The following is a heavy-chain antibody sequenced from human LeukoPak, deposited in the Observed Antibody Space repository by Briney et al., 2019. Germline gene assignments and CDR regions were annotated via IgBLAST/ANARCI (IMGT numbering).Heavy chain of an antibody. CDR3: ARGGRVPAAKVDY. D-gene: IGHD2-2*01. CDR1: GGSISSYY. V-gene: IGHV4-59*01. J-gene: IGHJ4*02. Sequence: SETLSLTCTVSGGSISSYYWSWIRQPPGKGLEWIGYIYYSGSTNYNPSLKSRVTISVDTSKNQFSLKLSSVTAADTAVYYCARGGRVPAAKVDYWGQGTLVTVSS. CDR2: IYYSGST.